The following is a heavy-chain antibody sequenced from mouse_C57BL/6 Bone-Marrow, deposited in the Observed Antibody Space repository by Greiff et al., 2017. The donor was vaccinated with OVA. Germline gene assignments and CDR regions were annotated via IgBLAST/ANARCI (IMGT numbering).Heavy chain of an antibody. Sequence: EVQLQQSGPELVKPGASVKISCKASGYSFTDYNMNWVKQSNGKSLEWIGVINPNYGTTSYNQKFKGKAPLTVDQASSTAYMQLNSLTSEDSAVYYCERDGNYGRAMDDWGQGTSVTVSS. CDR2: INPNYGTT. V-gene: IGHV1-39*01. CDR1: GYSFTDYN. D-gene: IGHD2-1*01. CDR3: ERDGNYGRAMDD. J-gene: IGHJ4*01.